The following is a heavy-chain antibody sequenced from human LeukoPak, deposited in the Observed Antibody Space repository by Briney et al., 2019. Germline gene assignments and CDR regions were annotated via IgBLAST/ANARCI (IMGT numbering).Heavy chain of an antibody. Sequence: GGSLRLSCVASGFTFSSYAMSWVRQAPRKGLEWVSSISSRSNDIYYLDSVKGRFTISRDNARNSLFLQMNSLRGEDTAVYYCARELAPYCSGGSCYEGGGFDYWGQGTLVTVSS. D-gene: IGHD2-15*01. CDR3: ARELAPYCSGGSCYEGGGFDY. V-gene: IGHV3-21*04. CDR1: GFTFSSYA. J-gene: IGHJ4*02. CDR2: ISSRSNDI.